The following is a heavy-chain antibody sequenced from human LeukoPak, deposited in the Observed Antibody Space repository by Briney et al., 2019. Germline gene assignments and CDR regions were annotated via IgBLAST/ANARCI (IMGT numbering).Heavy chain of an antibody. Sequence: PSETLSLTCTVSGGSISSSSYYWGWIRQPPGKGLEWIGSIYYSGSTYYNPSLKSRVTISVDTSKNQFSLKLSSVTAAATAVYYCARLFISGDYFDYWGQGTLVTVSS. J-gene: IGHJ4*02. CDR2: IYYSGST. CDR3: ARLFISGDYFDY. CDR1: GGSISSSSYY. V-gene: IGHV4-39*01. D-gene: IGHD4-17*01.